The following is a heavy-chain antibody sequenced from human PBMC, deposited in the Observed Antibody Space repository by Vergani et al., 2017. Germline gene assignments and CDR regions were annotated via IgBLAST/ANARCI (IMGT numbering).Heavy chain of an antibody. CDR3: AGLPPVGATDGDAFDI. V-gene: IGHV1-69*01. D-gene: IGHD1-26*01. CDR1: GGTFSSYA. Sequence: QVQLVQSGAEVKKPGSSVKVSCKASGGTFSSYAISWVRQAPGQGLEWMGGIIPIFGTANYAQKFQGRVTITADESTSTAYMGLSSLRSEDTAVYYCAGLPPVGATDGDAFDIWGQGTMVTVSS. J-gene: IGHJ3*02. CDR2: IIPIFGTA.